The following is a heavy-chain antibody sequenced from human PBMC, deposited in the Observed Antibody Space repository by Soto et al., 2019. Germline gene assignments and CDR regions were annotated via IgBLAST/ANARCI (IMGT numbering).Heavy chain of an antibody. CDR1: GGSFSDYY. CDR2: INHKGST. D-gene: IGHD3-16*02. J-gene: IGHJ4*02. V-gene: IGHV4-34*01. Sequence: SETLSLTCAFYGGSFSDYYWSWIRQPPGKGLEWIGEINHKGSTNYNPSLKSRLTISVDTSKNQFSLKLISVTAADTSVYYCARGKIFDYVWGSSSYSLDYWGQGTLVTVSS. CDR3: ARGKIFDYVWGSSSYSLDY.